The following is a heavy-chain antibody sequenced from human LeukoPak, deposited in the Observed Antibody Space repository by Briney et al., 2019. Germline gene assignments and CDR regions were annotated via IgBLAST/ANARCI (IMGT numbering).Heavy chain of an antibody. CDR2: INTDGSEI. J-gene: IGHJ4*02. CDR3: TKGSNTWPSLFDY. CDR1: GFTFSHYW. V-gene: IGHV3-7*03. Sequence: GGSLRLSCVASGFTFSHYWMSWVRQAPGKGLEWVANINTDGSEIYYVDSVKGRFAISRDNNKNSLYLQMTSLRTEDTALYYCTKGSNTWPSLFDYWGQGTLVTVSS. D-gene: IGHD2-2*02.